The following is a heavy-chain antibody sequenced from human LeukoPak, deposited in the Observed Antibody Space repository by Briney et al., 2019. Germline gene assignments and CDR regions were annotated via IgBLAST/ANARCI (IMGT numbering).Heavy chain of an antibody. D-gene: IGHD1-26*01. Sequence: ASVKVSCNASGHTFTSYDINWVRQATGQGLEWMGWMNPNSGNTGYAQKFQGRVTITRNTSISTAYMELSSLRSEDTAVYYCARVMRGFSGSYLVDYWGQGTLVTVSS. V-gene: IGHV1-8*03. CDR1: GHTFTSYD. CDR2: MNPNSGNT. CDR3: ARVMRGFSGSYLVDY. J-gene: IGHJ4*02.